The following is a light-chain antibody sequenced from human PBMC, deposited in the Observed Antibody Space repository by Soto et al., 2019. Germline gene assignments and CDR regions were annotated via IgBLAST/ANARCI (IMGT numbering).Light chain of an antibody. Sequence: QSALTQPPSASGSPGQSVTISCTGTSSDVGAYNYVSWYQQYPGIAPKLMIYEVSKRPSGVPDRFSGSKSGKTASLTVSGLQHEDEADYYCTSYAGSNIWVFGGGTKVTVL. V-gene: IGLV2-8*01. CDR3: TSYAGSNIWV. CDR2: EVS. CDR1: SSDVGAYNY. J-gene: IGLJ3*02.